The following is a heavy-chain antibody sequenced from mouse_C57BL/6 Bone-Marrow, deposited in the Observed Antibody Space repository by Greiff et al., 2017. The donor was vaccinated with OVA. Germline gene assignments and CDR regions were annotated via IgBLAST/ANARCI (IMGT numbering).Heavy chain of an antibody. Sequence: QVQLQQPGAELVKPGASVKLSCKASGYTFTSYWMQWVKQRPGQGLEWIGMIHPNSGSTNYNEKFKSKATLTVDKSSSTAYMQLSSLTSEDSAVYYCARRVSTVVAIDYWGQGTTLTVSS. J-gene: IGHJ2*01. CDR1: GYTFTSYW. V-gene: IGHV1-64*01. CDR3: ARRVSTVVAIDY. CDR2: IHPNSGST. D-gene: IGHD1-1*01.